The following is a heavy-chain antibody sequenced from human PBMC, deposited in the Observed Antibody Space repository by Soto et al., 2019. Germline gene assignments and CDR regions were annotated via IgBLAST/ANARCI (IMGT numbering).Heavy chain of an antibody. J-gene: IGHJ4*02. V-gene: IGHV1-24*01. D-gene: IGHD6-19*01. Sequence: ASVKVSCKVSGYTLTELSMHWVRQAPGKGLEWIGGFDPEDGETIYAQKFQGRVTMTEDTSTDTAYMELSSLRSEDTAVYYCATESGWYGVFDYWGQGTLVTVSS. CDR1: GYTLTELS. CDR3: ATESGWYGVFDY. CDR2: FDPEDGET.